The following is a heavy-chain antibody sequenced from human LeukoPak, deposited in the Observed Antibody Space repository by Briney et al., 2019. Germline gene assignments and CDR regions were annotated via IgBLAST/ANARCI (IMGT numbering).Heavy chain of an antibody. CDR3: ARDYSSGWGFDY. CDR1: GLTFEDYT. Sequence: GGSLRLSCEGSGLTFEDYTMHWVRQAPGKGLEWVSLINRGGTTTVYADSVEGRFTISRDNSKNTLYLQMNSLRTEDTAIYYCARDYSSGWGFDYWGQGTLVTVSS. CDR2: INRGGTTT. V-gene: IGHV3-43*01. D-gene: IGHD6-19*01. J-gene: IGHJ4*02.